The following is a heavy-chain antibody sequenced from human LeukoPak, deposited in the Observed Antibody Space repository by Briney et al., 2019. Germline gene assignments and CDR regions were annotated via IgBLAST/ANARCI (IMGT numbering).Heavy chain of an antibody. CDR1: GYTFTSYG. CDR3: ARYTPSYSSGWYPEN. CDR2: ISAYNGNT. V-gene: IGHV1-18*01. Sequence: DSEQVSCKASGYTFTSYGISWVRQAPGQGLKWMGWISAYNGNTNYAQKLQGSVTMTTDTSTSTAYMELRSLRSDDTAVYYCARYTPSYSSGWYPENWGQGTLVTVSS. J-gene: IGHJ4*02. D-gene: IGHD6-19*01.